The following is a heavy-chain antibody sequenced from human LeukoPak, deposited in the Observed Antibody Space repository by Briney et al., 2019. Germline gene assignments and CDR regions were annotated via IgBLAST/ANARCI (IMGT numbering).Heavy chain of an antibody. V-gene: IGHV4-34*01. CDR1: GGSISSYY. CDR2: INHSGST. Sequence: KTSETLSLTCSVSGGSISSYYWSWLRQPPGKGLEWIGEINHSGSTNYNPSLKSRVTISVDTSKNQFSLKLSSVTAADTAVYYCARRYRPYYYYDSSGYPNWYFDLWGRGTLVTVSS. CDR3: ARRYRPYYYYDSSGYPNWYFDL. D-gene: IGHD3-22*01. J-gene: IGHJ2*01.